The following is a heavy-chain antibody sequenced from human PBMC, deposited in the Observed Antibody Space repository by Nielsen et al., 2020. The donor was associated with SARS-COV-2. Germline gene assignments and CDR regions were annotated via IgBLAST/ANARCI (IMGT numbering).Heavy chain of an antibody. J-gene: IGHJ6*02. D-gene: IGHD3-10*01. Sequence: GGSLRLSCGASGFTFSSHWMTWVRQAPGKGLEWVASIKQDGSQKYFMDSVKGRFTISRDNAKNSLFLQMNSLRAEDTAVYYCARDRKARAVMLGRQNIYDSYGLDVWGQGATVTVSS. CDR1: GFTFSSHW. CDR3: ARDRKARAVMLGRQNIYDSYGLDV. V-gene: IGHV3-7*05. CDR2: IKQDGSQK.